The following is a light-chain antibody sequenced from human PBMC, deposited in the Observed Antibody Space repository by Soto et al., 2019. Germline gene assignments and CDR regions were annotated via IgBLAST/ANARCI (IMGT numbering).Light chain of an antibody. J-gene: IGKJ5*01. V-gene: IGKV1-33*01. CDR2: DAS. Sequence: DIQMTQSPSSLSASVGDRVTITCQANQDINNYLNSYQQTPGKAPKLLIYDASNLETGVPSMFSGSGSRIDFTFVISSLQPEDTGTYYCQQYDNVPPTFGQGTRLEIK. CDR1: QDINNY. CDR3: QQYDNVPPT.